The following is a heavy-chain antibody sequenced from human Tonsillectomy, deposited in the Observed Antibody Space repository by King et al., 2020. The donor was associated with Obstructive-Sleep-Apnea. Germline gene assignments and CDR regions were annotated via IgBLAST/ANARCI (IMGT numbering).Heavy chain of an antibody. CDR2: ISWNSATM. CDR3: AKELYGFDY. CDR1: GFTFDVYA. D-gene: IGHD3-10*01. V-gene: IGHV3-9*01. Sequence: VQLVESGGGLVQPGRSLRLSCAASGFTFDVYAMHWVRQAPGKGLEWVSGISWNSATMGYADSVKCRFTISRDNAKNSLYLQMNSLRPEDTALYYCAKELYGFDYWGQGTLVTVSS. J-gene: IGHJ4*02.